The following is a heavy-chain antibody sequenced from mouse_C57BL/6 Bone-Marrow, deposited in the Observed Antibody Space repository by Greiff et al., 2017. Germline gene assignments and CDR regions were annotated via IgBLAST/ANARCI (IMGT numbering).Heavy chain of an antibody. CDR1: GYTFTDYY. V-gene: IGHV1-19*01. J-gene: IGHJ4*01. D-gene: IGHD1-1*01. CDR2: INPYNGGT. Sequence: VHVKQSGPVLVKPGASVKMSCKASGYTFTDYYMNWVKQSHGKSLEWIGVINPYNGGTSYNQKFKGKATLTVDKSSSTAYMELNSLTSEDSAVYYCARIYYYGSSYSYYAMDYWGQGTSVTVSS. CDR3: ARIYYYGSSYSYYAMDY.